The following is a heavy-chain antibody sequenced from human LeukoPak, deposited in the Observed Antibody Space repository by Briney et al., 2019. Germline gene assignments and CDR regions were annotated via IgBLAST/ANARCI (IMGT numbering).Heavy chain of an antibody. D-gene: IGHD2-21*01. J-gene: IGHJ3*02. Sequence: SETLSLTCTVSGGSISSSSYYWGWIRQPPGKGLEWIGSIYYSGSTYYNPSLKSRVTISVDTSKNQFSLKLSSVTAADTAVYYCARAFRGLFGAFDIWGQGTMVTVSS. CDR3: ARAFRGLFGAFDI. CDR2: IYYSGST. CDR1: GGSISSSSYY. V-gene: IGHV4-39*07.